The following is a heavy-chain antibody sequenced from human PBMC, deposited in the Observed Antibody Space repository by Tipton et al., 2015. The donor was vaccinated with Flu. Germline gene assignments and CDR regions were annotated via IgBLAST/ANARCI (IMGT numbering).Heavy chain of an antibody. CDR2: IYYTGST. Sequence: TLSLTCAVSGGSISSYFWTWIRQSPGKGLEWIGNIYYTGSTSYNPSLKSRVIMSLDTSKTQFSLELRSLSAADTAVYYCARGSATTPRVLAYWGQGVLVTVAS. D-gene: IGHD6-19*01. CDR3: ARGSATTPRVLAY. CDR1: GGSISSYF. V-gene: IGHV4-59*01. J-gene: IGHJ4*02.